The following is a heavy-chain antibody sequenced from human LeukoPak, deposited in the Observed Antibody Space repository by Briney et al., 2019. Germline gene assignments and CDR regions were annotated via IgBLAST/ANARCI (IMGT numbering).Heavy chain of an antibody. CDR1: GFTFSSYA. J-gene: IGHJ6*03. CDR3: AKYRQGPNYYYYMDV. V-gene: IGHV3-23*01. CDR2: ISGSGGST. D-gene: IGHD3-16*02. Sequence: PGGSLRLSCAASGFTFSSYAMSWVRQAPGKGLEWVSAISGSGGSTYYADSVKGRFTISRDNSKTTLYLQMNSLRAEDTAVYYCAKYRQGPNYYYYMDVWGRGTTVTVSS.